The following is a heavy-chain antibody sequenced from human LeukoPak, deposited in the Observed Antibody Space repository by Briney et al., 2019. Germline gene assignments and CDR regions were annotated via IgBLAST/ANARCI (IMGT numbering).Heavy chain of an antibody. CDR1: GFTFSSYS. CDR2: ISSSSSYI. J-gene: IGHJ4*02. D-gene: IGHD3-10*01. CDR3: MSYAGRSDDY. V-gene: IGHV3-21*01. Sequence: WGSLSLSCAASGFTFSSYSMNWVRQAPGKGLEWVSSISSSSSYIYYTDSVKGRFTISRDNAKNSLHLQMNSLRAEDTAVYYCMSYAGRSDDYWGQGNL.